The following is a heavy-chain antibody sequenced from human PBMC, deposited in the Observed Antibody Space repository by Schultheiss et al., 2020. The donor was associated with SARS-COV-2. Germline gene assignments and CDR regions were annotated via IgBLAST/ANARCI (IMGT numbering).Heavy chain of an antibody. J-gene: IGHJ6*02. CDR2: ISSGGST. CDR1: GFTVSSNY. CDR3: ARLRYSAYIFDYYNDMDV. V-gene: IGHV3-53*01. Sequence: GGSLRLSCAASGFTVSSNYMTWVRQAPGKGLECVSVISSGGSTYYADSVKGRFTISRDNSNNTLYLQMNSLRAEDTAVYYCARLRYSAYIFDYYNDMDVWGQGTTVTVSS. D-gene: IGHD5-12*01.